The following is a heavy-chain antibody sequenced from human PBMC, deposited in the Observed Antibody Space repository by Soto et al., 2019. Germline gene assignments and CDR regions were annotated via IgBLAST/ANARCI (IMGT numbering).Heavy chain of an antibody. CDR2: IYTSGST. V-gene: IGHV4-4*07. Sequence: PSETLSLTCTVSGGSISSYYWSWIRQPAGKGLEWIGRIYTSGSTNYNPSLKGRVTMSVDTSKNQFSLKLSSVTAADTAVYYCAREYCSSTSCLLAGGMDVWGQGTTVTVSS. D-gene: IGHD2-2*01. CDR3: AREYCSSTSCLLAGGMDV. J-gene: IGHJ6*02. CDR1: GGSISSYY.